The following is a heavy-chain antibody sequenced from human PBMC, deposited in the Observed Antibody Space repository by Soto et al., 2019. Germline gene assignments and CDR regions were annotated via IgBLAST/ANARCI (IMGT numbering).Heavy chain of an antibody. CDR2: ISYDGSNK. CDR3: AVIAAAGNFDY. Sequence: QVQLVESGGGVVQRGRSLRHCCAASGFTFSSYAMHWVRQAPGKGLEWVAVISYDGSNKYYADSVKGRFTISRDNSKNTLYLQMNSLRAEDTAVYYCAVIAAAGNFDYCGQGTLVTVSS. J-gene: IGHJ4*02. D-gene: IGHD6-13*01. V-gene: IGHV3-30-3*01. CDR1: GFTFSSYA.